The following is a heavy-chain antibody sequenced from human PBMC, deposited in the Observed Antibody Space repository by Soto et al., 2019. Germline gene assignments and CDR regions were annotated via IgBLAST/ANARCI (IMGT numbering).Heavy chain of an antibody. CDR2: ISAYNGNT. V-gene: IGHV1-18*01. CDR3: ARDPRPRQGLVPYSSVMDV. D-gene: IGHD6-19*01. J-gene: IGHJ6*02. CDR1: GYTFTSYG. Sequence: ASVKLSCKASGYTFTSYGISWVRQAPGQGLEWMGWISAYNGNTNYAQKLQGRVTMTTDTSTSTAYMELRSLRSDDTAVYYCARDPRPRQGLVPYSSVMDVGGQGTTVPGSS.